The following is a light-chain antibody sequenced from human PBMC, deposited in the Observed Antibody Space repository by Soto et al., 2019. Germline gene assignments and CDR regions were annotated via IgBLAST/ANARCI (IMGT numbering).Light chain of an antibody. CDR3: QQYNEWPPEYT. CDR1: QSVSSN. Sequence: EIVMTQSPATLSVSPGERASLSCRASQSVSSNLAWYQQKPGQAPRLLIYGASARATGIPARFSGSGSGTDFTITISSLQSEDFAVYYCQQYNEWPPEYTFGQGTKLEIK. V-gene: IGKV3-15*01. J-gene: IGKJ2*01. CDR2: GAS.